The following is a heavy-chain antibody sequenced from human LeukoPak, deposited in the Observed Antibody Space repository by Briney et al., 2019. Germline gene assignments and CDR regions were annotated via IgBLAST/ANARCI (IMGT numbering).Heavy chain of an antibody. CDR2: FSTYNGDT. CDR1: GYTFTNYG. Sequence: GASVKVSCKASGYTFTNYGINWVRQAPGQRPEWMGWFSTYNGDTKYAQKLKGRVTLTADTLTSTAYMELRTLISADTATYCCAIGRGVITWGGADVYDVWGQGTTVIVSS. CDR3: AIGRGVITWGGADVYDV. V-gene: IGHV1-18*01. D-gene: IGHD3-16*01. J-gene: IGHJ3*01.